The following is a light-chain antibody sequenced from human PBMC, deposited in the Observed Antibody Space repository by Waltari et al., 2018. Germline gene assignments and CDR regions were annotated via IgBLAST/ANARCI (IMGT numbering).Light chain of an antibody. CDR3: MEDVESPRMT. V-gene: IGKV2-28*01. CDR1: QSLQHRSGYIF. J-gene: IGKJ3*01. CDR2: LAS. Sequence: IVLTQSPLSLPVTPGETVSISCRSSQSLQHRSGYIFLNWYVQKSGRLPQLLIYLASSRATGVPDRFSGTGSGTDFTLTINTVEAEDVGIYYCMEDVESPRMTLGPGTRVDLK.